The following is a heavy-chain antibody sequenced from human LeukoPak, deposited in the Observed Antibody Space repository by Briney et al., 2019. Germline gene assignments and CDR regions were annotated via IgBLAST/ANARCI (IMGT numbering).Heavy chain of an antibody. CDR2: INHSGST. CDR3: AMTISGSSIFDY. J-gene: IGHJ4*02. V-gene: IGHV4-34*01. Sequence: SEALSLTCAVYGGSFSGYYWSWIRQPPGKGLEWIGEINHSGSTNYNPSLKSRVTISVDTSKNQFSLKLSSVTAADTAVYYCAMTISGSSIFDYWGQGTLVTVSS. CDR1: GGSFSGYY. D-gene: IGHD1-26*01.